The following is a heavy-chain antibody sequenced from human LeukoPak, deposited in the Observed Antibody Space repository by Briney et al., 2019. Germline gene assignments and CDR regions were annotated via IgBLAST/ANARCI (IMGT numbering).Heavy chain of an antibody. V-gene: IGHV4-59*11. Sequence: SETLSLTCTVSGGSISSHYWSWIRQPPGKGLEWIGYIYYSGSTNYNPSLKSRVTISVDTSKNQFSLKLRSVTAADTAVYYCARDRQWLTSGESYYYGMDVWGQGTTVTVSS. D-gene: IGHD6-19*01. CDR2: IYYSGST. J-gene: IGHJ6*02. CDR1: GGSISSHY. CDR3: ARDRQWLTSGESYYYGMDV.